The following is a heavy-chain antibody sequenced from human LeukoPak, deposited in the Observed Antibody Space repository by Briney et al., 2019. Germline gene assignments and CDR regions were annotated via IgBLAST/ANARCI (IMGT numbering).Heavy chain of an antibody. Sequence: SQTLSLTCAISGDNVSSNTAAWNWIRQSPSRGLEWLGRTSYRSKWYNDYAVSVKSRIIINADTSRNQFSLQLNSVTPEDTAVYYCVRGEILLWFGEPFHYWGQGTLVTVSS. D-gene: IGHD3-10*01. CDR1: GDNVSSNTAA. V-gene: IGHV6-1*01. CDR2: TSYRSKWYN. CDR3: VRGEILLWFGEPFHY. J-gene: IGHJ4*02.